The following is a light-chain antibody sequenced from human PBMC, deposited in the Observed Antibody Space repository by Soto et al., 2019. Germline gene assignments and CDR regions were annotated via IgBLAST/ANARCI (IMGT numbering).Light chain of an antibody. CDR1: SSNIGSNY. V-gene: IGLV1-47*01. CDR3: AAWDDSLSGVV. Sequence: QSVLTQPPSASGTPGQRVTISCSGSSSNIGSNYVYWYQQLPGTAPKLLIYRNNQRPSGVPDRFSGSKSGTSASLDISGLRSEDEADCYCAAWDDSLSGVVFGGGTKLTVL. J-gene: IGLJ2*01. CDR2: RNN.